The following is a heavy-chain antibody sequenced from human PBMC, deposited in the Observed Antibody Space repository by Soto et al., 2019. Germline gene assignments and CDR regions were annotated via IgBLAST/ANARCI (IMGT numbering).Heavy chain of an antibody. J-gene: IGHJ5*01. CDR3: ARGRYCLTGRCFPNWFDS. V-gene: IGHV4-30-4*01. CDR1: GDSISNLDYF. Sequence: SETLSLTCSVSGDSISNLDYFWAWIRQPPGQALEYIGYIYKSATTYYNPSFESRVAITVDTSKSQFSLNVTSVTAADTAVYFCARGRYCLTGRCFPNWFDSWGQGALVTVSS. D-gene: IGHD7-27*01. CDR2: IYKSATT.